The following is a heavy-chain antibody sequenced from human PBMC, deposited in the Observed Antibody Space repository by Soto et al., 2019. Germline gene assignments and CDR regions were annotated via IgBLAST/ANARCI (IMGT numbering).Heavy chain of an antibody. V-gene: IGHV4-59*01. CDR1: GGSISSYY. CDR2: IYYSGST. CDR3: ARFTRGWIDY. J-gene: IGHJ4*02. Sequence: SETLSLTCTVSGGSISSYYWSWIRQPPGKGLEWIGYIYYSGSTNYNPSLKSRVTISVDTSKNQFSLKLSSVTAADTAVYYCARFTRGWIDYWGQGTLVTVAS. D-gene: IGHD6-19*01.